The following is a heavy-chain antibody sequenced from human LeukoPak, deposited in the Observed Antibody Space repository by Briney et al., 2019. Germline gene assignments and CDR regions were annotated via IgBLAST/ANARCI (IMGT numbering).Heavy chain of an antibody. Sequence: AGGSLRLSCAASGFTFSSYAMSWVRQAPGKGLEWVSAISGSGGSTYYADSVKGRFTISRDNSKNTLYLQMNSLRAEDTAVYYCAKEPSISRYYDIIGDDWFDPWGQGTLVTVSS. V-gene: IGHV3-23*01. D-gene: IGHD3-9*01. CDR2: ISGSGGST. CDR3: AKEPSISRYYDIIGDDWFDP. CDR1: GFTFSSYA. J-gene: IGHJ5*02.